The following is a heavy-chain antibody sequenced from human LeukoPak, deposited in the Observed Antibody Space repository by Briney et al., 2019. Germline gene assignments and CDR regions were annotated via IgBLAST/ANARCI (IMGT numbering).Heavy chain of an antibody. CDR3: ARDTKYAFDN. J-gene: IGHJ4*02. V-gene: IGHV3-48*01. D-gene: IGHD2-2*01. CDR2: IGISSGNT. Sequence: GGSLRLSCAASGFTFSHYSMNWVRQAPGKGLEWISYIGISSGNTKYADSVKGRFTISGDKAKNSVYLQMNSLRVDDTAVYYCARDTKYAFDNWGQGTLVTVSS. CDR1: GFTFSHYS.